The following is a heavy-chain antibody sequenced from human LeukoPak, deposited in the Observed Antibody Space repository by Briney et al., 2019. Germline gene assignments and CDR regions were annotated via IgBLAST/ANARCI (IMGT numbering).Heavy chain of an antibody. D-gene: IGHD2-2*01. CDR1: GFTFSSYG. V-gene: IGHV3-30*02. Sequence: PGGSLRLSCAASGFTFSSYGMYWVRQAPGKGLEWVAFIRYDGSNKYYADSVKGRFTISRDNSKNTLYLQMNRLRAEDTAVYYCAKAGTYCSSTSCSFDYWGQGTLVTVSS. CDR3: AKAGTYCSSTSCSFDY. CDR2: IRYDGSNK. J-gene: IGHJ4*02.